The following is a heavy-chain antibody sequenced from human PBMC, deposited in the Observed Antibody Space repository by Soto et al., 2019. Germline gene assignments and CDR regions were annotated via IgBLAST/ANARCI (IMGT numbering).Heavy chain of an antibody. V-gene: IGHV3-30*18. CDR3: ANSGYELKQWQFDY. CDR1: GFTFSSYG. J-gene: IGHJ4*02. D-gene: IGHD5-12*01. Sequence: PGGSLRLSCAASGFTFSSYGMHWVRQAPGKGLEWVAVISYDGSNKYYADSVKGRFTISRDNSKNTLYLQMNSLRAEDTAVYYCANSGYELKQWQFDYWGQGTLVTVSS. CDR2: ISYDGSNK.